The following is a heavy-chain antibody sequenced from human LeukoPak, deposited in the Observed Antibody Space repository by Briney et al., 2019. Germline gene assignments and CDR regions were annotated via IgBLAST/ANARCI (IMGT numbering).Heavy chain of an antibody. CDR3: ARRESSGYYYFFDY. CDR2: LYYRGST. Sequence: SETLSLTCTVSGVSIDSSSYYWGWIRQTPGKGLEWNGNLYYRGSTYYNPSLKSRVTISVDTSKNQFSLRLSSVTAADTAVYYCARRESSGYYYFFDYWSQGTLVTVSS. CDR1: GVSIDSSSYY. J-gene: IGHJ4*02. D-gene: IGHD3-22*01. V-gene: IGHV4-39*01.